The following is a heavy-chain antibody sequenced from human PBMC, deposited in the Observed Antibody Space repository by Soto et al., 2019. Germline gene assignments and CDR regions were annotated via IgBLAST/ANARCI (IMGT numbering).Heavy chain of an antibody. CDR2: IGTAGDT. V-gene: IGHV3-13*01. J-gene: IGHJ6*02. CDR1: GFTFSSYD. D-gene: IGHD2-2*01. CDR3: ARHRSTYSGYYYGMDV. Sequence: GGPLRLSCAASGFTFSSYDMHWVRQATGKGLEWVSAIGTAGDTYYPGSVKGRFTISRENAKNSLYLQMNSLRAEDTAVYYCARHRSTYSGYYYGMDVWGQGTTVTVSS.